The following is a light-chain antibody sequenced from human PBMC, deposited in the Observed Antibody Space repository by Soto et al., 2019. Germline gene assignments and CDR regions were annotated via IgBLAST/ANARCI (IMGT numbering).Light chain of an antibody. J-gene: IGLJ3*02. CDR3: CSYAGSYTFV. Sequence: QSVLTQPRSVSGSPGQSVSISCTGTSSDVGNFNYVSWYQQHPGKAPKLIIYDVSKRPSGVPDRFSGSKSGNTASLIISGLQAEDEADYYCCSYAGSYTFVFGGGTQLTVL. V-gene: IGLV2-11*01. CDR1: SSDVGNFNY. CDR2: DVS.